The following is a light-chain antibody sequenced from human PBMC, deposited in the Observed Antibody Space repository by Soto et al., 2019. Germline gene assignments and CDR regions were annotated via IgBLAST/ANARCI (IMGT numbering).Light chain of an antibody. CDR1: GSDVGGYNY. CDR3: SSYTSASTPLV. J-gene: IGLJ2*01. V-gene: IGLV2-14*01. Sequence: LTQPASVSGSPGQSITISCAGTGSDVGGYNYVSWYQQHPGKAPKVMIYDVSNRPSGVSNRFSGSKSGNTASLTISGLQAEDEADYYCSSYTSASTPLVFGGGTKLTVL. CDR2: DVS.